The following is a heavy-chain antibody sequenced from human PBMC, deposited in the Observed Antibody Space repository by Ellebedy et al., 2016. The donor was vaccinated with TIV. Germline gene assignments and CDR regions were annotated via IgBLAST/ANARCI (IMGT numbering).Heavy chain of an antibody. CDR2: ISGGDGST. J-gene: IGHJ4*02. Sequence: GESLKISXAASGFTFSSYAMSWVRQAPGKGLEWVSTISGGDGSTYYADSVKGRFTISRDNSKNTLYLQMNSLRAEDTAVYYCAKDRSGYSSSWYGFRREGRDYWGQGTLVTVSS. CDR3: AKDRSGYSSSWYGFRREGRDY. CDR1: GFTFSSYA. D-gene: IGHD6-13*01. V-gene: IGHV3-23*01.